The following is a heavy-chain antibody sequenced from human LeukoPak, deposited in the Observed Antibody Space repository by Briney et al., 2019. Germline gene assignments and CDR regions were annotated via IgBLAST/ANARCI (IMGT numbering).Heavy chain of an antibody. CDR3: ARADHVPILGEHY. Sequence: PGGSLRLSCAASGFTFNTYWMDWVRQAPGKGLEWVANINEDGSSQYYVDSVRGRFTISRDNAKNSVFLQMNSLRVEDTAVYFCARADHVPILGEHYWGQGTLVTVSS. V-gene: IGHV3-7*01. J-gene: IGHJ4*02. CDR2: INEDGSSQ. CDR1: GFTFNTYW.